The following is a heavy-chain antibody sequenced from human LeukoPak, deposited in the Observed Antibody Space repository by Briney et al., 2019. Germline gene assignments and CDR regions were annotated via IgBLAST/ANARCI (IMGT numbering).Heavy chain of an antibody. Sequence: ASVKVSCKASGGTFSSYAISWVRQAPGPGLEWMGGIIPIFGTANYAQKFQGRLTITADESTSTAYMELSSLRSEDTAVYYCARGEVVTCFDYWGQGTLVTVSS. V-gene: IGHV1-69*13. CDR3: ARGEVVTCFDY. CDR2: IIPIFGTA. D-gene: IGHD4-23*01. J-gene: IGHJ4*02. CDR1: GGTFSSYA.